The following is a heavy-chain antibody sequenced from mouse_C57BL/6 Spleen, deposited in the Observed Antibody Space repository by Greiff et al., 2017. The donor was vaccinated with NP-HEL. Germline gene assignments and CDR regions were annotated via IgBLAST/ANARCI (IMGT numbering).Heavy chain of an antibody. J-gene: IGHJ1*03. V-gene: IGHV1-77*01. Sequence: QVQLQQSGAELVKPGASVKISCKASGYTFTDYYINWVKQRPGQGLEWIGKIGPGSGSTYYNEKFKGKATLTADKSSSTAYMQLSSLTSEDSAVYLCARASGSGVRYWYFDVWGTGATVTVSS. CDR3: ARASGSGVRYWYFDV. CDR1: GYTFTDYY. D-gene: IGHD1-1*01. CDR2: IGPGSGST.